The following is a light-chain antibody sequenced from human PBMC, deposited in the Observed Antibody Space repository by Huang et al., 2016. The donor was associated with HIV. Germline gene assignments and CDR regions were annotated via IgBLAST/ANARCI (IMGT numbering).Light chain of an antibody. CDR1: QDIRKY. J-gene: IGKJ2*01. V-gene: IGKV1-33*01. CDR2: DAS. Sequence: DIQMTQSPSSLSASVGDRVTITCQASQDIRKYLNWYQQKPGKAPNLLIYDASTLQTGVPSRFGGGGSVTDFTFTISSLQPEDIATYYCHQSDRLPYTFGQGTKLEIK. CDR3: HQSDRLPYT.